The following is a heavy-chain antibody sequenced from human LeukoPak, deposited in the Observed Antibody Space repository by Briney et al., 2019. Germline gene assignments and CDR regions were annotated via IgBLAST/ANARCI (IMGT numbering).Heavy chain of an antibody. CDR3: ARFGARRLVRGYYYYMDV. CDR1: GGSMNTYY. Sequence: SETLSLTYTVSGGSMNTYYWTWIRQPPGKGLEWIGHIHYSGSTDYNPSLKSRVTISVDTSKNQFSLRLSSVTAADTAVYYCARFGARRLVRGYYYYMDVWGKGTTLTVSS. CDR2: IHYSGST. J-gene: IGHJ6*03. D-gene: IGHD2-8*02. V-gene: IGHV4-59*01.